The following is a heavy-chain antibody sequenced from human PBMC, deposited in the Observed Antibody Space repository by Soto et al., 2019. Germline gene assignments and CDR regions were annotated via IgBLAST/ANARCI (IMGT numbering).Heavy chain of an antibody. D-gene: IGHD2-15*01. CDR3: TTDHLVVVASFDI. J-gene: IGHJ4*02. V-gene: IGHV3-15*07. CDR1: GFTFSMAW. Sequence: EVQLVESRGGLVKPGGSLRLSCAGTGFTFSMAWMNWVRQAPGKGLEWVGRIKSKTDGETIDYAAPVKGRFTISRDDSQNTLYLQMNSLETEDTAVYYCTTDHLVVVASFDISGQGTLVTVSS. CDR2: IKSKTDGETI.